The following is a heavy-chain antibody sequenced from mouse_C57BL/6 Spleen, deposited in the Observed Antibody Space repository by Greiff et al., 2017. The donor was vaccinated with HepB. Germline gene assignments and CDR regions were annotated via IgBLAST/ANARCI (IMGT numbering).Heavy chain of an antibody. CDR2: ISYDGSN. V-gene: IGHV3-6*01. Sequence: EVKLMESGPGLVKPSQSLSLTCSVTGYSITSGYYWNWIRQFPGNKLEWMGYISYDGSNNYNPSLKNRISITRDTSKNQFFLKLNSVTTEDTATYYCAPVITTVVARPFAYWGQGTLVTVSA. CDR3: APVITTVVARPFAY. J-gene: IGHJ3*01. D-gene: IGHD1-1*01. CDR1: GYSITSGYY.